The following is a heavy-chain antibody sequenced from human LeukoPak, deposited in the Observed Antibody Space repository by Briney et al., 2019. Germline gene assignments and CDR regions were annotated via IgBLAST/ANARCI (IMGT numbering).Heavy chain of an antibody. D-gene: IGHD3-16*02. CDR3: ARTIKGDIMITFGGVIVYYFDY. V-gene: IGHV1-8*01. J-gene: IGHJ4*02. Sequence: RASVKVSCKASGYTFTSYDINWVRQATGQGLEWMGWMNPNSGNTGYAQKFQGRVTMTRNTSISTAYMELSSLRSEDTAVYYCARTIKGDIMITFGGVIVYYFDYWGQGTLVTVSS. CDR1: GYTFTSYD. CDR2: MNPNSGNT.